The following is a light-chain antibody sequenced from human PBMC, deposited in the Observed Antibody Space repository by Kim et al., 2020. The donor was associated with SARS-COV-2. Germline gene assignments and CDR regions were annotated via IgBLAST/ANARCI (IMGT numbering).Light chain of an antibody. CDR3: QVWDSSSDHVV. J-gene: IGLJ2*01. Sequence: PGKTAGITCGGNNIGSKSVHWYQQKPGQAPVLVIYYDSDRPSGIPERFSGSNSGNTATLTISRVEAGDEADYYCQVWDSSSDHVVFGGGTKLTVL. CDR2: YDS. V-gene: IGLV3-21*04. CDR1: NIGSKS.